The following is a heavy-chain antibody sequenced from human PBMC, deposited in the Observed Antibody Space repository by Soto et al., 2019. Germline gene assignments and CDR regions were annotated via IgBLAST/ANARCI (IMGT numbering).Heavy chain of an antibody. V-gene: IGHV5-51*01. J-gene: IGHJ6*02. CDR3: ARIRAEQLGPISYYYGMDV. CDR2: IYPGDSDT. Sequence: GESLKISCKGSGYSFISYWIGWVRQMTGKGLEWMGIIYPGDSDTRYSPSFQGQVTISADKSISTAYLQWSSLKASDTAMYYCARIRAEQLGPISYYYGMDVWGQGTTVTVS. CDR1: GYSFISYW. D-gene: IGHD6-6*01.